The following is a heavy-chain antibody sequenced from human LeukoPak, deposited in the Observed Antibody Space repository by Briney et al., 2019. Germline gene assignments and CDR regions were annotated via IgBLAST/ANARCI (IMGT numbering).Heavy chain of an antibody. V-gene: IGHV3-7*03. CDR2: IKFDGSEK. J-gene: IGHJ6*02. CDR3: ARDGYFFAMDV. Sequence: GGSLKLSCEASGFTFSNYWMSWARQAPGKGLEWVANIKFDGSEKYYTDSVRGRFTVSRDNAKKSLHLEMSRLRAEDTAVYYCARDGYFFAMDVWGQGTTVTVSS. CDR1: GFTFSNYW. D-gene: IGHD2-2*03.